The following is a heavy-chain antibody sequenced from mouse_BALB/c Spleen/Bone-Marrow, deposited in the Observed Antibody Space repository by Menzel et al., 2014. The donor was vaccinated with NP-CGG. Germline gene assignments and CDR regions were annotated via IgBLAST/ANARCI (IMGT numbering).Heavy chain of an antibody. D-gene: IGHD2-3*01. CDR1: GYTFTDYA. Sequence: VQRVESGAELVRPGVSVKISCKGSGYTFTDYALHWVKQSHAKSLEWIGIISTCYGDASYNQKFKGKATMTVDKSSSTAYMELARLTSEDSAIYYCARSDGFDYWGQGTTLTVSS. CDR2: ISTCYGDA. J-gene: IGHJ2*01. CDR3: ARSDGFDY. V-gene: IGHV1S137*01.